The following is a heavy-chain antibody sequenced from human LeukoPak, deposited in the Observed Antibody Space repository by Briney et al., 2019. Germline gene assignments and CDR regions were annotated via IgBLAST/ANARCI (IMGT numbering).Heavy chain of an antibody. CDR2: IYYSGKT. V-gene: IGHV4-39*07. CDR1: GGSIGRSSYY. Sequence: SETLSLTCTVSGGSIGRSSYYWGWIRQPPGKGLEWIGNIYYSGKTDYNPSLKSRVTISVDTSKNQFSLKLSSVTAADTAVYYCARRLITMVRGGSRYFDYWGQGTLVTVSS. CDR3: ARRLITMVRGGSRYFDY. D-gene: IGHD3-10*01. J-gene: IGHJ4*02.